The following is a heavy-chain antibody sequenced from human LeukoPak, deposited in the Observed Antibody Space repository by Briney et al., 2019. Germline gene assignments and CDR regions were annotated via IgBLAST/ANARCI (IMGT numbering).Heavy chain of an antibody. CDR3: AKDTAGGEVTYYDFWSGQPGLFDY. D-gene: IGHD3-3*01. CDR2: ISYDGSNK. J-gene: IGHJ4*02. Sequence: PGGSLRLSCAASGFTLSNYAMTWVRQAPGKGLEWVAVISYDGSNKYYADSVKGRFTISRDNSKNTLYLQMNSLRAEDTAVYYCAKDTAGGEVTYYDFWSGQPGLFDYWGQGTLVTVSS. V-gene: IGHV3-30*18. CDR1: GFTLSNYA.